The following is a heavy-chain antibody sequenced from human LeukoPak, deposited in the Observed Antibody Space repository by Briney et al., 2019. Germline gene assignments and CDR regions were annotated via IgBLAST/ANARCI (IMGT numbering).Heavy chain of an antibody. J-gene: IGHJ4*02. CDR2: ISGSGGST. V-gene: IGHV3-23*01. CDR1: GFTVSSNY. Sequence: PGGSLRLSCAASGFTVSSNYMSWVRQAPGKGLEWVSAISGSGGSTYYADSVKGRFTISRDNSKNTLYLQMNSLRAEDTAVYYCAKASRIAAAGYFDYWGQGTLVTVSS. D-gene: IGHD6-13*01. CDR3: AKASRIAAAGYFDY.